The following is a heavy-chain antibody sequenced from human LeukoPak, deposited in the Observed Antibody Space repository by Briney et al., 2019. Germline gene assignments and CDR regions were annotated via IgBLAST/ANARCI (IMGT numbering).Heavy chain of an antibody. Sequence: PGGSLRLSCAASGFTFSSYSMNWVRQAPGKGLEWVSYISSGSSTIYYADSLKGRFTISRDNAKNSLDLQMNSLRAEDTAVYYCARYCSSASCYGGFDYWGQGTLVTVSS. CDR2: ISSGSSTI. J-gene: IGHJ4*02. V-gene: IGHV3-48*01. CDR3: ARYCSSASCYGGFDY. CDR1: GFTFSSYS. D-gene: IGHD2-2*01.